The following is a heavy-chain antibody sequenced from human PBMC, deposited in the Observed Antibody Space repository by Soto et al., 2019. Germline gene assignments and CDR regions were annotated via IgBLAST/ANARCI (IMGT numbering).Heavy chain of an antibody. CDR1: GYTFTSYG. Sequence: ASVKVSCKASGYTFTSYGISWVRQAPGQGLEWMGWISAYNGNTNYAQKLQGRVTMTTDTSTSTAYMELRSLRSDDTAVYYCAIGNAFPTKGYSYGHDAFDIWGQGTMVTVSS. CDR2: ISAYNGNT. D-gene: IGHD5-18*01. V-gene: IGHV1-18*01. CDR3: AIGNAFPTKGYSYGHDAFDI. J-gene: IGHJ3*02.